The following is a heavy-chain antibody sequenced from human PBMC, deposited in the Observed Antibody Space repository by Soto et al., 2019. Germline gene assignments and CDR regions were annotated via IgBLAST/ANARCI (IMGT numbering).Heavy chain of an antibody. D-gene: IGHD3-3*01. CDR3: ARGGRFLVNWFDP. CDR2: IYHGGST. V-gene: IGHV4-30-2*01. J-gene: IGHJ5*02. Sequence: SETLSLTCAVSGGSISSGGYSWSWIRQPPGKGLEWIGYIYHGGSTYYNPSLKSRVTISVDRSKNQFSLKLSSVTAADTAVYYCARGGRFLVNWFDPWGQGTLVTVSS. CDR1: GGSISSGGYS.